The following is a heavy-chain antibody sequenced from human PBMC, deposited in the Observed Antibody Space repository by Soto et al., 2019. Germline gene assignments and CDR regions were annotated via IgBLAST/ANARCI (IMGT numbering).Heavy chain of an antibody. CDR3: AREQWLGVDH. CDR1: GYTFTKYA. V-gene: IGHV1-3*05. J-gene: IGHJ4*02. D-gene: IGHD6-19*01. Sequence: QVQLVQSGAEEKKPGASVKVSCKASGYTFTKYAMHCVRQAPGQSLEWKGWINAGNGNTKYSQKFQGRVTITRDTSASTAYMELSSLRSEDTAVYYCAREQWLGVDHWGQGTLVTVSS. CDR2: INAGNGNT.